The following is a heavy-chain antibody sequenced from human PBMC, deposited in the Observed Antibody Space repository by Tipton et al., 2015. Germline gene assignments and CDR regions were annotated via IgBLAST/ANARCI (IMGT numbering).Heavy chain of an antibody. V-gene: IGHV3-30*18. J-gene: IGHJ4*02. D-gene: IGHD3-22*01. CDR3: ANSHSGYYDSRGRPYYFGS. CDR1: GFTFSSYA. Sequence: SLRLSCAASGFTFSSYAMHWVRQAPGKGLEWVAVISYDGTNKYYADSVKGRFTISRDNSKNALYLQMNSLRPGDTAVYYCANSHSGYYDSRGRPYYFGSWGQGTLVSVSS. CDR2: ISYDGTNK.